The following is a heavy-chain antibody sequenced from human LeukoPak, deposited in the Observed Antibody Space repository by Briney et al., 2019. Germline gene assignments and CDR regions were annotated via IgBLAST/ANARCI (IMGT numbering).Heavy chain of an antibody. D-gene: IGHD6-6*01. Sequence: SETLSLTCTVSGGSISSYYWSWIRQPPGKGLEWIGYIYYSGSTNYNPSLKSRVTISVDTSKNQFSLKLSSVTAADTAVYYCARGVSIAARRVRAVSYDYWGQGTLVTVSS. V-gene: IGHV4-59*01. CDR2: IYYSGST. CDR1: GGSISSYY. J-gene: IGHJ4*02. CDR3: ARGVSIAARRVRAVSYDY.